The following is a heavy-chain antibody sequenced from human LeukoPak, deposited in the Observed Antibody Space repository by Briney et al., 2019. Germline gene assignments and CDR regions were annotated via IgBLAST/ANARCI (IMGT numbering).Heavy chain of an antibody. Sequence: PGGSLRLSCAASGFTFSRYWMSWVRQAPGKGLEWVATIKQDGSEKYHVDSVKGRFTISRDNAKNSLSLQMNSLRAEDTAVYYCARDGVGGGPDFDYWGQGTLVTVSS. J-gene: IGHJ4*02. D-gene: IGHD3-16*01. V-gene: IGHV3-7*03. CDR1: GFTFSRYW. CDR3: ARDGVGGGPDFDY. CDR2: IKQDGSEK.